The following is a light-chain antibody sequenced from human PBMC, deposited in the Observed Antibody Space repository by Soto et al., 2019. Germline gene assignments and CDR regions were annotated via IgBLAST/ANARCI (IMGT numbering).Light chain of an antibody. V-gene: IGLV2-8*01. J-gene: IGLJ2*01. Sequence: QSVLTQPPSASGSPGQSVTISCTGTKSDIGVYDFVSWYQHHPGKAPRLIIYEVVQRPSGVPDRFSGSKSGNTASLAISGLQAEDEADYYCCSYAGSYTVIFGGGTKLTVL. CDR3: CSYAGSYTVI. CDR1: KSDIGVYDF. CDR2: EVV.